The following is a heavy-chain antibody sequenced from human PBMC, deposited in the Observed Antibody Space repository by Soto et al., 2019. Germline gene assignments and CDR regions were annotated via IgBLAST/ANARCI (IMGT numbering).Heavy chain of an antibody. CDR3: AKYKPVVVITFLFRQYGMDV. CDR1: GFTFSSYA. V-gene: IGHV3-23*01. Sequence: PGGSLRLSCAASGFTFSSYAMSWVRQAPGKGLEWVSAISGSGGSTYYADSVKGRFTISRDNSKNTLYLQMNSLRAEDTAVYYCAKYKPVVVITFLFRQYGMDVWGQGTTVTVSS. D-gene: IGHD3-22*01. J-gene: IGHJ6*02. CDR2: ISGSGGST.